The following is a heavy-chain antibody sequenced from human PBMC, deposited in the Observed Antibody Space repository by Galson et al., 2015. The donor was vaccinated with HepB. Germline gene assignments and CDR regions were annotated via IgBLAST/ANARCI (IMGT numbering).Heavy chain of an antibody. D-gene: IGHD3-10*01. J-gene: IGHJ5*02. CDR1: GSTFTSYA. Sequence: SVKVSCKASGSTFTSYAMHWVRQAPGQRLEWMGWINAGYGNTKYSQKFQGRVTITRDTSASTAYMELSSLRSEDTAVYYCARSGGSGSYWNWFDPWGQGTLVTVSS. CDR3: ARSGGSGSYWNWFDP. V-gene: IGHV1-3*01. CDR2: INAGYGNT.